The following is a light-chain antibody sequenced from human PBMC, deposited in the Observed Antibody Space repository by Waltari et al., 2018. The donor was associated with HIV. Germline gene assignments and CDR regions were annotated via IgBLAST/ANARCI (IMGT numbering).Light chain of an antibody. CDR3: QSYDSSLSGSV. CDR2: ANT. J-gene: IGLJ3*02. V-gene: IGLV1-40*01. Sequence: QSALTQPPSMSGAPGQRVTISCTGTSSNIGPGSHVPWYQQLPVTSSKLLIYANTYRPPGVPDRFSGSKSGTSASLAITGLQAEDEADYYCQSYDSSLSGSVFGGGTKLTVL. CDR1: SSNIGPGSH.